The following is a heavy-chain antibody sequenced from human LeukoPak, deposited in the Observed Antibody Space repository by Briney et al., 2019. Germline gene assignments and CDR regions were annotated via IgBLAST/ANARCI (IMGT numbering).Heavy chain of an antibody. CDR1: GFTFSSYS. V-gene: IGHV3-21*01. Sequence: GGSLRLSCAASGFTFSSYSMNWVRQAPGKGLEWVSSISSSSSYIYCADSVKGRFTISRDNAKNSLYLQMNSLRAEDTAVYYCASSQESYYYMDVWGKGTTVTVSS. CDR2: ISSSSSYI. J-gene: IGHJ6*03. D-gene: IGHD6-6*01. CDR3: ASSQESYYYMDV.